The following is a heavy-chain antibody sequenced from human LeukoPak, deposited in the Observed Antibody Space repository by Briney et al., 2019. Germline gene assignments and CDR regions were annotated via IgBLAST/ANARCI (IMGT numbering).Heavy chain of an antibody. V-gene: IGHV4-30-2*01. D-gene: IGHD3-9*01. CDR2: IYHSGST. CDR3: ARRYSLGAFDI. J-gene: IGHJ3*02. CDR1: GGSISSGGYS. Sequence: SQTLSLTCAVSGGSISSGGYSWSWIRQPPGKGLEWIGYIYHSGSTYYNPSLKSRVTISVDRSKNQFSLKLSSVTAADTAVYYCARRYSLGAFDIWGQGTMVTVSS.